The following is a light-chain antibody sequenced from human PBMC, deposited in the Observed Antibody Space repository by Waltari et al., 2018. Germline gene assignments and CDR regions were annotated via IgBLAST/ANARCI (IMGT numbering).Light chain of an antibody. Sequence: QSALAQPASVSGSPGQSITISCTGTSSDVGAYNFFSWYQHPPGKAPKLIIYEVPRWPSGVSNRFSGPKSCNTAFLTISGLQAEDEADYYCSSYTTISTTLFGGGTKVTVL. CDR3: SSYTTISTTL. V-gene: IGLV2-14*01. CDR1: SSDVGAYNF. CDR2: EVP. J-gene: IGLJ2*01.